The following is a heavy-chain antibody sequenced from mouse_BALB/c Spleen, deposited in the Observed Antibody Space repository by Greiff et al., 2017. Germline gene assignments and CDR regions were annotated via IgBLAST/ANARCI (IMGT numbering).Heavy chain of an antibody. D-gene: IGHD1-1*01. J-gene: IGHJ3*01. CDR3: GYYVGFAY. V-gene: IGHV14-3*02. CDR2: IDPANGNT. Sequence: EVKVEESGAELVKPGASVKLSCTASGFNIKDTYMHWVKQRPEQGLEWIGRIDPANGNTKYDPKFQGKATITADTSSNTAYLQLSSLTSEDTAVYYCGYYVGFAYWGQGTLVTVSA. CDR1: GFNIKDTY.